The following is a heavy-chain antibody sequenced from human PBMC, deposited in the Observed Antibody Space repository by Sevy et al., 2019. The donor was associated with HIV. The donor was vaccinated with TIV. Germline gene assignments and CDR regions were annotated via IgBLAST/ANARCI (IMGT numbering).Heavy chain of an antibody. CDR1: GFIFSSYG. J-gene: IGHJ4*02. CDR2: ISSDGSDD. V-gene: IGHV3-30*18. D-gene: IGHD4-17*01. CDR3: AKDKEDDYGDYYFDH. Sequence: GGSLRLSCSASGFIFSSYGMHWVRQTPGKGLEWVAIISSDGSDDFYAESVRGRFTISRDNSRNTLYPQMDSLRLEDTAIYYCAKDKEDDYGDYYFDHWGQGALVTVSS.